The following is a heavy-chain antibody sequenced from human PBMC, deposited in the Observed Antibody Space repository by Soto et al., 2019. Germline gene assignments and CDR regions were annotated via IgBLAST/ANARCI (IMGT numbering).Heavy chain of an antibody. CDR1: GFTVSRNY. Sequence: VQLVESGGGLVQPGGSLRLSCAASGFTVSRNYMSWVRQAPGKGLECVAIVSFDGSNKYYADSVKGRFTISRDNSKNTLYLQMSGLTPEDTAFYYCARDQTGITTAGGGRIDRWGQGTLVTVSS. CDR2: VSFDGSNK. CDR3: ARDQTGITTAGGGRIDR. J-gene: IGHJ5*02. V-gene: IGHV3-30-3*01. D-gene: IGHD6-13*01.